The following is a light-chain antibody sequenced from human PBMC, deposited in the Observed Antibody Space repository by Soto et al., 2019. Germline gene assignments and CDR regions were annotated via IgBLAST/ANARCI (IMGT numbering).Light chain of an antibody. Sequence: EMGMRPCTSTVSVSPGEIATXSCRASQTINSNFTCYHHKPYQPPKLLIYLTSIISTFIPSMFTGFESGAYFHLTIVTIRAKDTAVFYCHEYKRAGPIAFGGGTKVDIK. V-gene: IGKV3-15*01. CDR1: QTINSN. CDR2: LTS. J-gene: IGKJ4*01. CDR3: HEYKRAGPIA.